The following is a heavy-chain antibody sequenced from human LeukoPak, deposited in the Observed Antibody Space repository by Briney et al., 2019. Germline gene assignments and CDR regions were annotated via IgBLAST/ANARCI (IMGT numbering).Heavy chain of an antibody. Sequence: GASVKVSCKASGYTFTSYDINWVRQATGQGLEWMGWMNPNSGNTGYAQKFQGRVTITRNTSISTAYMELSSLRSEDTAVYYCARGIDLIGYYYYMDVWGKGTTVTVS. V-gene: IGHV1-8*01. CDR2: MNPNSGNT. D-gene: IGHD3-22*01. J-gene: IGHJ6*03. CDR3: ARGIDLIGYYYYMDV. CDR1: GYTFTSYD.